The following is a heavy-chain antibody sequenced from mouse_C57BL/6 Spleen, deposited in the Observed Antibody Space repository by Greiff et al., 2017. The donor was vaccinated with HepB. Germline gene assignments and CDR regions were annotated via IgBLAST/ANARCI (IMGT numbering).Heavy chain of an antibody. CDR1: GFSLTSYG. V-gene: IGHV2-2*01. D-gene: IGHD1-1*01. Sequence: VQLKESGPGLVQPSQSLSITCTVSGFSLTSYGVHWVRQSPGKGLEWLGVIWSGGSTDYNAAFISRLSISKDNSKSQVFFEMNSMQADDTAIYYCARNYYGSRGYFDVWGTGTTVTVSS. CDR2: IWSGGST. CDR3: ARNYYGSRGYFDV. J-gene: IGHJ1*03.